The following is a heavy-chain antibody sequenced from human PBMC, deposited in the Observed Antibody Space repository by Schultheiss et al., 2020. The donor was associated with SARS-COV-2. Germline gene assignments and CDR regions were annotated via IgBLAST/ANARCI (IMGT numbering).Heavy chain of an antibody. D-gene: IGHD4-17*01. CDR2: ISGSGGST. J-gene: IGHJ4*02. V-gene: IGHV3-21*01. CDR1: GFTFSNAW. Sequence: GGSLRLSCAASGFTFSNAWMSWVRQAPGKGLEWVSVISGSGGSTYYADSVKGRFTISRDNAKNSLYLQMNSLRAEDTAVYYCARGGVTTLDYWGQGTLVTVSS. CDR3: ARGGVTTLDY.